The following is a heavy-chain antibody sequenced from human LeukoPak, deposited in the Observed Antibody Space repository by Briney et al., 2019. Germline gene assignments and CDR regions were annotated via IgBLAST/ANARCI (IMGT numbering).Heavy chain of an antibody. CDR2: INPSGGST. D-gene: IGHD3-22*01. Sequence: GASVKVSCKASGYTFTSYYMHWVRQAPGQGLEWMGIINPSGGSTSYAQKFQGRVTITADESTSTAYMELSSLRSEDTAVYNCARPSLLHYYDSSGFDYYMDVWGKGTTVTISS. CDR3: ARPSLLHYYDSSGFDYYMDV. CDR1: GYTFTSYY. J-gene: IGHJ6*03. V-gene: IGHV1-46*01.